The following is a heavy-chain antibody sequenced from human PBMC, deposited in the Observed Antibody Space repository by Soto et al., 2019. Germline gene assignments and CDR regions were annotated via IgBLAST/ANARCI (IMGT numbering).Heavy chain of an antibody. Sequence: EASVKVSCKASGYTFTSYYMHWVRQAPGQGLEWMGIINPSGGSTSYAQKFQGRVTMTRDTSTSTVYMELSSLRSEDTAVYYCARAKDSSGYQPVYYYYGMDVWGQGTTVTVSS. CDR1: GYTFTSYY. CDR2: INPSGGST. V-gene: IGHV1-46*01. CDR3: ARAKDSSGYQPVYYYYGMDV. D-gene: IGHD3-22*01. J-gene: IGHJ6*02.